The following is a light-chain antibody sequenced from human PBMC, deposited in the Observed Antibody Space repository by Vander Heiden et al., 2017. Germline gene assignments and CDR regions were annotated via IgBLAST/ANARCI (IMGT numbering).Light chain of an antibody. CDR1: TPNIGNNY. Sequence: QSVLTQPPSVSAAPGQKVTISCSGSTPNIGNNYVSWYQQPAGTAPKLLIYDNNKRPSGIPDRSSGSKSGTSATLGITGLQTGDEADYYCGTWDSSLSAVFGGGTKLTVL. V-gene: IGLV1-51*01. CDR2: DNN. J-gene: IGLJ2*01. CDR3: GTWDSSLSAV.